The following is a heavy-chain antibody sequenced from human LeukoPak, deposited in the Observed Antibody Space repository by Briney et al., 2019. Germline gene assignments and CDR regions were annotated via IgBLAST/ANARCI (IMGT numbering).Heavy chain of an antibody. CDR2: ISSSGSTI. Sequence: GGSLRLSCAASGFTFSDYYMSWIRQDPGKGLEWVSYISSSGSTIYYADSVKGRFTISRDNAKNSLYLQMNSLRAEDTAVYYCARDLRGYSYGFYYYGMDVWGQGTTVTVSS. J-gene: IGHJ6*02. CDR1: GFTFSDYY. V-gene: IGHV3-11*01. CDR3: ARDLRGYSYGFYYYGMDV. D-gene: IGHD5-18*01.